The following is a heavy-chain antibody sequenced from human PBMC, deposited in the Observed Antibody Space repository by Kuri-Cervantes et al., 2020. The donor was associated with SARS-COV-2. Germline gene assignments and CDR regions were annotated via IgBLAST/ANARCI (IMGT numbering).Heavy chain of an antibody. CDR2: IYHSGST. Sequence: SETLSLTCAVYGGSFSGYYWSWIRQPPGKGLEWIGYIYHSGSTYYNPSLKSRVTISVDTSKNQFSLKLSSVTAADTAVYYCARVTRAGAAAFRWDYMDVWGEGTTVTVSS. CDR3: ARVTRAGAAAFRWDYMDV. D-gene: IGHD6-13*01. CDR1: GGSFSGYY. V-gene: IGHV4-34*01. J-gene: IGHJ6*03.